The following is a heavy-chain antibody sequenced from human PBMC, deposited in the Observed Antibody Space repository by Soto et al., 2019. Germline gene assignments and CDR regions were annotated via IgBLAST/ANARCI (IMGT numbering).Heavy chain of an antibody. V-gene: IGHV1-69*13. CDR3: ARGARRITMVRGVIVPVVGYYYYGMDV. CDR1: GGTFSSYA. CDR2: IIPIFGTA. J-gene: IGHJ6*02. Sequence: SVKVSCKASGGTFSSYAISWVRQAPGQGLEWMGGIIPIFGTANYAQKFQGRVTITADESTSTAYMEMSSLRSEDTAVYYCARGARRITMVRGVIVPVVGYYYYGMDVWGQGTTVTVSS. D-gene: IGHD3-10*01.